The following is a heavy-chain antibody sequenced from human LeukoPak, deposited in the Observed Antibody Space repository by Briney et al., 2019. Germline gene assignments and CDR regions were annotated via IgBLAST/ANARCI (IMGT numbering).Heavy chain of an antibody. CDR3: AKETFGYFDS. CDR1: GFTFSTYA. Sequence: GGSLRLSCVASGFTFSTYAMSWVRQAPGKGLEWVSAITGTSISTYYADSVKGRFTISRDNSKTTLYLQMNSLRAEDTAVYYCAKETFGYFDSWGQGTLVTVSS. D-gene: IGHD3-16*01. J-gene: IGHJ4*02. V-gene: IGHV3-23*01. CDR2: ITGTSIST.